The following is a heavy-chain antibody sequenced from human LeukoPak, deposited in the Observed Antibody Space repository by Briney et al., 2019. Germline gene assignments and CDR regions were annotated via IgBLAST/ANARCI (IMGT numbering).Heavy chain of an antibody. Sequence: SETLSLTCTVSGGSISSYYWSWIRQPPGKGLEWIGSIYYSGSTYYNPSLKSRVTISVDTSKNQFSLKLSSVTAADTAVYYCARSTIFGVVRRYYYMDVWGKGTTVTVSS. CDR1: GGSISSYY. CDR3: ARSTIFGVVRRYYYMDV. J-gene: IGHJ6*03. D-gene: IGHD3-3*01. CDR2: IYYSGST. V-gene: IGHV4-59*04.